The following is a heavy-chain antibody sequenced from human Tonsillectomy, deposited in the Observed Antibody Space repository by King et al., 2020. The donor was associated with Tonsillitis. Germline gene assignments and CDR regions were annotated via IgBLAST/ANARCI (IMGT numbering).Heavy chain of an antibody. Sequence: VQLVESGGGLVKPGGSLRLSCAASGFTFSSAWMTWVRQAPGKGLEWVGRIKSRPNGGTADYAAPVKGRFTISRDDSKNTLYLQMNSLKIEDTAVYYCTTLYTYSSPYFDFWGQGTLVTVSS. CDR3: TTLYTYSSPYFDF. CDR2: IKSRPNGGTA. D-gene: IGHD3-16*01. CDR1: GFTFSSAW. J-gene: IGHJ4*02. V-gene: IGHV3-15*01.